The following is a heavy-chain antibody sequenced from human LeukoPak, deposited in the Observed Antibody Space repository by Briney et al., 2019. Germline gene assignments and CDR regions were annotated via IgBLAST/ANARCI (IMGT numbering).Heavy chain of an antibody. V-gene: IGHV1-8*01. CDR2: MNPNSGNT. CDR1: GYTFTSYD. Sequence: ASVKVSCKASGYTFTSYDINGVRQATGQGVEWMEWMNPNSGNTGYAQKFQGRVTMTRNTSISTAYMELSSLRSEDTAVYYCARVVEYSSSGPLGYYYMDVWGKGTTVTISS. J-gene: IGHJ6*03. D-gene: IGHD6-13*01. CDR3: ARVVEYSSSGPLGYYYMDV.